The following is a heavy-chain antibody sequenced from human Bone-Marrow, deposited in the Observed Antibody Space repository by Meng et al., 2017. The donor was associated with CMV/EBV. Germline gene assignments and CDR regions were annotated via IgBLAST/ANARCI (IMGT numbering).Heavy chain of an antibody. Sequence: ASVKVSCKPSGYTFTSYDINWVRQATGQGLEWMGWMNPNIGNTGYAQKFQGRVTMTRNNSISTAYMELSSLRSEDTAIYYCSRGNWGDYWGQGTLVTVSS. V-gene: IGHV1-8*01. D-gene: IGHD7-27*01. CDR1: GYTFTSYD. CDR3: SRGNWGDY. J-gene: IGHJ4*02. CDR2: MNPNIGNT.